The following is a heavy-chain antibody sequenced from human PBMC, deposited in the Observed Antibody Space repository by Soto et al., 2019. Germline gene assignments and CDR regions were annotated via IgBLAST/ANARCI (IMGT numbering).Heavy chain of an antibody. D-gene: IGHD6-19*01. CDR1: GGSFSGYY. CDR2: INHSGST. V-gene: IGHV4-34*01. Sequence: QVQLQQWGAGLLKPSETLSLTCAVYGGSFSGYYWSWIRQPPGKGLEWIGEINHSGSTNYNPSLKSRVTISVDTSKNQFSLKLSSVTAADTAVYYCARGDSSGWTPYYYGMDVWGQGTTVTVSS. CDR3: ARGDSSGWTPYYYGMDV. J-gene: IGHJ6*02.